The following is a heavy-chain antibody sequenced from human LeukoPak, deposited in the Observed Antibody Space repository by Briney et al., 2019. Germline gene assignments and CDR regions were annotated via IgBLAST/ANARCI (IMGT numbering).Heavy chain of an antibody. CDR2: ITDSGGGT. CDR3: AKELSVRNQFDY. CDR1: GFTFSSYA. D-gene: IGHD1-14*01. V-gene: IGHV3-23*01. Sequence: GGSLRLSCAASGFTFSSYAIHRVRQAPGKGLEWVSAITDSGGGTFYADSVKGRFTISRDNPKNTLYLQMNSLRAEDTAVYYCAKELSVRNQFDYWGQGTLVTVSS. J-gene: IGHJ4*02.